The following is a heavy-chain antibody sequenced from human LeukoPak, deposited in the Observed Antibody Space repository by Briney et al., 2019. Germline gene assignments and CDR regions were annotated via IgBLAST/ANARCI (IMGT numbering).Heavy chain of an antibody. D-gene: IGHD4-17*01. CDR2: IYYSGST. Sequence: PSETLSLTCTVSGGSISSSSYYWGWIRQPPGKGLEWIGSIYYSGSTYYNPSLKSRVTISVDTSKNQFSLKLSSVTAADTAVYYCARHRRNPYVSERKTTPKGKHFDYWGQGTLVTVSS. CDR1: GGSISSSSYY. CDR3: ARHRRNPYVSERKTTPKGKHFDY. J-gene: IGHJ4*02. V-gene: IGHV4-39*01.